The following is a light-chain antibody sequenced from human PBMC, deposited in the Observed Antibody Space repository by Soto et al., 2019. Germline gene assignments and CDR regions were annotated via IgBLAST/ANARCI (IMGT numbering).Light chain of an antibody. J-gene: IGKJ5*01. V-gene: IGKV3-20*01. CDR3: QQYGSSPDT. CDR1: QSVDSY. CDR2: GAS. Sequence: EIVLTQSPASLSLTPGERATLSCRAIQSVDSYLVWYQQKPGQAPRLLIFGASNRATGIPDRFSGSGSGTDFTLTISRLEPEDFAVYYCQQYGSSPDTFGQGTRLEIK.